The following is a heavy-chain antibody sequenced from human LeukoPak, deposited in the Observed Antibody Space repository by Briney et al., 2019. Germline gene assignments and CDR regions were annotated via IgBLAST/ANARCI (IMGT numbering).Heavy chain of an antibody. V-gene: IGHV3-23*01. CDR1: GFTFSNYA. CDR3: ARDRRYSSGWYREGDAFDI. D-gene: IGHD6-19*01. J-gene: IGHJ3*02. Sequence: GGSLRLSCAASGFTFSNYAMTWVRQAPGKGLEWVSTISSSGDATYYADSVKGRFTISRDNSKNTLYLQMNSLRAEDTAVYYCARDRRYSSGWYREGDAFDIWGQGTMVTVSS. CDR2: ISSSGDAT.